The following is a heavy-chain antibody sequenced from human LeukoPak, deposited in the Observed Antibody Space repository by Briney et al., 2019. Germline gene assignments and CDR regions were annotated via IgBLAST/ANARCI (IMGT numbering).Heavy chain of an antibody. CDR2: VKSKTDGGTT. CDR3: TTERRESSGWYNWCFDY. Sequence: PGGSLRLSCEVSGFTFSNAWMSWVRQAPRKGLEWVGRVKSKTDGGTTDYGAPVKGRFTISRDDSKNTLYLQMNNLKTEDTAVYYCTTERRESSGWYNWCFDYWGQGTLVTVSS. CDR1: GFTFSNAW. V-gene: IGHV3-15*01. D-gene: IGHD6-19*01. J-gene: IGHJ4*02.